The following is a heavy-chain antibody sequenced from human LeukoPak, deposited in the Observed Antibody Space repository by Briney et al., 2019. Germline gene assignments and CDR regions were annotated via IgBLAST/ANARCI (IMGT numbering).Heavy chain of an antibody. J-gene: IGHJ5*02. V-gene: IGHV5-51*01. Sequence: GSSLMISCKGSGYSFTSYWIGWVRQMPGRGLVWLVGIYPGGSDTRYSPSFQGQVTISADKSISTAYLQWSSLKASDTAMYYRARQFVVVPAAIFWFDPWGQGTLVTVSS. CDR2: IYPGGSDT. CDR3: ARQFVVVPAAIFWFDP. CDR1: GYSFTSYW. D-gene: IGHD2-2*01.